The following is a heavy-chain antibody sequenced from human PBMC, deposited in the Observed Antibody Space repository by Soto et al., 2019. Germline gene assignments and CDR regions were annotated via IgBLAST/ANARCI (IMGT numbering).Heavy chain of an antibody. V-gene: IGHV4-59*12. CDR2: IYYSGSP. CDR3: AREELQDYYGSGSFLY. CDR1: GGSIRSYY. Sequence: SETLSLTCTVSGGSIRSYYWSWIRQPPGKALEWIGYIYYSGSPNYNPSLKSRVTISVDTSKNQFSLKLGSVTAADTAVYYCAREELQDYYGSGSFLYWCQGILVTVSS. J-gene: IGHJ4*02. D-gene: IGHD3-10*01.